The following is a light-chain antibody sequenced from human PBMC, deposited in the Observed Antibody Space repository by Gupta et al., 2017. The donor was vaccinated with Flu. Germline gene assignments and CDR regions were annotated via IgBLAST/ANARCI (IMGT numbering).Light chain of an antibody. Sequence: VGDTVTITCRASQGVSNWLGWYQQKPGKAPTLLIHSASQSGVPSRFSGSGSGTDFTLTISSLQPEDFATYYCQQANSFPLTFGGGTKVEIK. CDR2: SAS. CDR1: QGVSNW. V-gene: IGKV1-12*01. CDR3: QQANSFPLT. J-gene: IGKJ4*01.